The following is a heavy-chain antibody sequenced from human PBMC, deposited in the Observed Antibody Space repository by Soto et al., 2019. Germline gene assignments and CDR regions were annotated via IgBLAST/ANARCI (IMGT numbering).Heavy chain of an antibody. V-gene: IGHV3-23*01. J-gene: IGHJ4*02. D-gene: IGHD5-12*01. CDR3: AKDRYSGYDRPLNFDY. CDR2: ICCSVGST. Sequence: GGSLRLSCAASGFTFSSYAMSWVRQAPGKWLDLFSAICCSVGSTYYADSVKGRFTISRDNSKNTLYLQMNSLRAEDTAVYYCAKDRYSGYDRPLNFDYWGQGTLVTVSS. CDR1: GFTFSSYA.